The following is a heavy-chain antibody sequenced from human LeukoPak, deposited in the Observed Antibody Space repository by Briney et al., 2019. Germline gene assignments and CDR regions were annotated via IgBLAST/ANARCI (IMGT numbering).Heavy chain of an antibody. CDR2: INPSVGTT. Sequence: ASVKVSCKASGYTFTNYYIHWVRQAPGQGLEWMGTINPSVGTTRSAKGRASLTRDTSTSTVYMALSTLRSEDTAVYYCAKSVFPYYSGSGSPYNVDVRQNSYFDFWGQGTLVTVSS. CDR3: AKSVFPYYSGSGSPYNVDVRQNSYFDF. V-gene: IGHV1-46*01. CDR1: GYTFTNYY. D-gene: IGHD3-10*01. J-gene: IGHJ4*02.